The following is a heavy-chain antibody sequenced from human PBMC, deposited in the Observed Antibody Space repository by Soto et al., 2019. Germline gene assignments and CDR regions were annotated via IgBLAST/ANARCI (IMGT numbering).Heavy chain of an antibody. CDR3: ARVLAVAGKFYFDY. CDR2: IGRSGDYI. V-gene: IGHV3-21*01. CDR1: AFAFSYYS. D-gene: IGHD6-19*01. J-gene: IGHJ4*02. Sequence: GGSLRLSFAASAFAFSYYSMNWVRQAPGKGLEWVSSIGRSGDYIYYADSVKGRFTISRDNAKNSLFLHMSSLRAEDTAVYYCARVLAVAGKFYFDYWGQGALVTVSS.